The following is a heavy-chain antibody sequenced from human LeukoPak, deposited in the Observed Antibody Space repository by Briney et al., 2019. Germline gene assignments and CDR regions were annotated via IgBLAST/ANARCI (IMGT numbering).Heavy chain of an antibody. Sequence: GGSLRLSCAASGFKFSSFSMGWVRQAPGKGLEWLSYITSTSSATYYADSLQGRFTISRDNAKNSLYLQINSLRADDTAVYYCARAIASYGDSAYWGQGTLVTVPS. CDR1: GFKFSSFS. J-gene: IGHJ4*02. V-gene: IGHV3-48*04. CDR3: ARAIASYGDSAY. CDR2: ITSTSSAT. D-gene: IGHD5-18*01.